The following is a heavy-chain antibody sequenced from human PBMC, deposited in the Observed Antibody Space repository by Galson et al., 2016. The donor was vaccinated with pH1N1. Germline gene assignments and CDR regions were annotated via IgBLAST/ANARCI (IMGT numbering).Heavy chain of an antibody. Sequence: QSGAEVKKPGESLKISCKGSGYSFTSYWIAWVRQMPGKGLEWMGIIYPGDSDTRYSPSFQGQVTISADKSINTAYLQWSSLKASDTAMYYCAMIGSDDPIYYYYMDVWGKGTTVTVSS. CDR1: GYSFTSYW. V-gene: IGHV5-51*01. CDR3: AMIGSDDPIYYYYMDV. CDR2: IYPGDSDT. D-gene: IGHD2-21*01. J-gene: IGHJ6*03.